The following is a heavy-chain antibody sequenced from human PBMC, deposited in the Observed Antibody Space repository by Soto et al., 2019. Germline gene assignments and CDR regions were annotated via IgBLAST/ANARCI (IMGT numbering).Heavy chain of an antibody. CDR3: ARTAGREYSGYDC. CDR2: IYYSGST. CDR1: GGSISSYY. D-gene: IGHD5-12*01. Sequence: SETLSLTCTVSGGSISSYYWSWIRQPPGKGLEWIGYIYYSGSTNYNPSLKSRVTISVDTSKNQFSLKLSSVTAADTAVYYCARTAGREYSGYDCWGKGTTVTVSS. V-gene: IGHV4-59*01. J-gene: IGHJ6*04.